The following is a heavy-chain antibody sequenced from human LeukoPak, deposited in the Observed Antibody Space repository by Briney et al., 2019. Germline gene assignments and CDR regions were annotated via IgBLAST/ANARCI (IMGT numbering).Heavy chain of an antibody. D-gene: IGHD3-3*01. J-gene: IGHJ6*03. CDR1: GYTFTSYA. Sequence: ASVKVSCKASGYTFTSYAMHWVRQAPGQRLEWMGWINAGNGNTKYSQKFQGRVTITTDESTSTAYMELSSLRSEDTAVYYCARGTIFGVVNLYYYYMDVWGKGTTVTVSS. CDR2: INAGNGNT. CDR3: ARGTIFGVVNLYYYYMDV. V-gene: IGHV1-3*01.